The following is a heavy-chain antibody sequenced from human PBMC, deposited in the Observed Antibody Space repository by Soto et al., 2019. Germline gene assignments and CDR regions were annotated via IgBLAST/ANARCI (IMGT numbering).Heavy chain of an antibody. D-gene: IGHD2-21*02. CDR3: ARDQSLPGTYGGNSLDY. V-gene: IGHV1-69*12. CDR2: IIPIFDTT. J-gene: IGHJ4*02. Sequence: QVQLVQSGAELKKPGSSVKVSCKASGGTFSNYVINWVRQAPGQGLEWMGDIIPIFDTTHYAQNFQGRVTITADESTATAYMELSSMRSEDTGVYYCARDQSLPGTYGGNSLDYWGQGTLVTVSS. CDR1: GGTFSNYV.